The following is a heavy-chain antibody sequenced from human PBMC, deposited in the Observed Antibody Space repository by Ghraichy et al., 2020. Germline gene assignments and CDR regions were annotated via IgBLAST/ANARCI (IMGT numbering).Heavy chain of an antibody. CDR2: IIPIFGTA. CDR1: GGTFSSYA. CDR3: ARGGLGERTYYYYGMDV. J-gene: IGHJ6*02. Sequence: SVKVSCKASGGTFSSYAISWVRQAPGQGLEWMGGIIPIFGTANYAQKFQGRVTITADESTSTAYMELSSLRSEDTAVYYCARGGLGERTYYYYGMDVWGQGTTVTVSS. D-gene: IGHD3-10*01. V-gene: IGHV1-69*13.